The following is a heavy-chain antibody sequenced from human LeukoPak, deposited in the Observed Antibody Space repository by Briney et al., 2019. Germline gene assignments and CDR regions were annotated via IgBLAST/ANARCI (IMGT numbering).Heavy chain of an antibody. Sequence: GGSLRLSCAASGFTFSSYGMHWVRQAPGKGLEWVAVIWYDGSNKYYADSVKGRFTISRDNSKNTLYLQMNSLRAEDTAVYYCARVWGLGLGIDYWGQGTLVTVSS. CDR3: ARVWGLGLGIDY. J-gene: IGHJ4*02. V-gene: IGHV3-33*01. CDR1: GFTFSSYG. CDR2: IWYDGSNK. D-gene: IGHD3-16*01.